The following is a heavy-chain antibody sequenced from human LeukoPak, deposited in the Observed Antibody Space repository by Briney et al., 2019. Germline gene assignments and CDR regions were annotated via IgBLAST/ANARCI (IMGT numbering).Heavy chain of an antibody. CDR2: ISSSSSYI. J-gene: IGHJ4*02. Sequence: GESLRLSCAASGFTFSSYSMNWVRQAPGKGLEWVSSISSSSSYIYYADSVKGRFTISRDNAKNSLYLQMNSLRAEDTAVYYCAREEQWELQGFDYWGQGTLVTVSS. CDR1: GFTFSSYS. V-gene: IGHV3-21*01. CDR3: AREEQWELQGFDY. D-gene: IGHD1-26*01.